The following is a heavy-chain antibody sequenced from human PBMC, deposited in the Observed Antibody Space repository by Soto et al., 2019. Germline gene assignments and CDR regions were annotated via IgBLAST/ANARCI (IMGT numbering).Heavy chain of an antibody. CDR1: GYTFTNYY. CDR2: INPSGGYT. CDR3: ARMYCSGGSCYPDDY. D-gene: IGHD2-15*01. V-gene: IGHV1-46*01. Sequence: ASVKVSCKASGYTFTNYYMHWVRQAPGQGLEWMGVINPSGGYTKYAQTFQGRVTMTRNTSTSTVYMELSSLRSEDTAVYYCARMYCSGGSCYPDDYWGQGTLVTVSS. J-gene: IGHJ4*02.